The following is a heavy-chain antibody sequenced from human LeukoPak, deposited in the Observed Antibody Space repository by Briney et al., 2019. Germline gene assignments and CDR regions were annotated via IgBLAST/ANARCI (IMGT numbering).Heavy chain of an antibody. CDR2: IHSSGST. V-gene: IGHV4-4*07. CDR3: ARDTGDSNYYFDY. D-gene: IGHD7-27*01. J-gene: IGHJ4*02. Sequence: PSETLSLTCTVSGGSISTYYWSWIRQPAGKGLECIGRIHSSGSTNYNPSLKSRVTVSVDTSKNQFSLQLSSVTAADTAMYYCARDTGDSNYYFDYWGQGTLVTVSS. CDR1: GGSISTYY.